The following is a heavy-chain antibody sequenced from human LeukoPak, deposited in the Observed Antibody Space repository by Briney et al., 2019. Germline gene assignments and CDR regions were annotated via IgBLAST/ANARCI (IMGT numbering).Heavy chain of an antibody. J-gene: IGHJ6*02. D-gene: IGHD3-10*01. CDR2: MNPNSGNT. V-gene: IGHV1-8*01. CDR1: GYTFTSYD. CDR3: ALGSGSYYRYYYYGMDV. Sequence: ASVKVSCKASGYTFTSYDINWVRQATGQVLEWMGWMNPNSGNTGYAQKFQGRVTMTRNTSISTAYMELSSLRSEDTAVYYCALGSGSYYRYYYYGMDVWGQGTTVTVSS.